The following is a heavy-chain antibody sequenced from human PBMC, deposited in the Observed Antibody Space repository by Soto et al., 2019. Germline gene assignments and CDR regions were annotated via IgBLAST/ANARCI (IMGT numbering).Heavy chain of an antibody. J-gene: IGHJ4*02. CDR1: CGSVSICTYY. CDR3: TRGGDAYKNGH. D-gene: IGHD2-21*01. CDR2: IHYSGST. Sequence: SETLSLTCTVPCGSVSICTYYWSWIRQPPGKGLEWIGFIHYSGSTNYNPSLKSRVTMSVDTSKNQFSLKLTSVNAADTAVYFCTRGGDAYKNGHWGQGTLVTVS. V-gene: IGHV4-61*01.